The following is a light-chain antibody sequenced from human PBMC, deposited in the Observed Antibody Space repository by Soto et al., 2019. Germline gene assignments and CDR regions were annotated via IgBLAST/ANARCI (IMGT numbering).Light chain of an antibody. CDR2: GAS. CDR3: QQYGNLLWT. J-gene: IGKJ1*01. CDR1: QSVAGN. V-gene: IGKV3-15*01. Sequence: EIIMTQSPATLSVSPGERATLSCRASQSVAGNLAWYQQKPGQAPRLLIYGASTRATGIPARFSGSGSGTEFTLTISRLESEDFAVYYCQQYGNLLWTFGQGTKVDIK.